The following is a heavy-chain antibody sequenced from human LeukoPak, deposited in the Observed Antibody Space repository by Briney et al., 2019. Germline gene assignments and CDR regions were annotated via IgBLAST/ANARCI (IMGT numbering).Heavy chain of an antibody. CDR2: ISSRSSYI. D-gene: IGHD3-9*01. CDR1: GFTFSSYS. J-gene: IGHJ4*02. CDR3: ARDLDNFDY. Sequence: PGGSLRLSCAASGFTFSSYSMNWVRQAPGKGLEWVSSISSRSSYIYYADSVKGRFTISRDNAKNSLYLQMNSLRAEDTAVYYCARDLDNFDYWGQGTLVTVSS. V-gene: IGHV3-21*01.